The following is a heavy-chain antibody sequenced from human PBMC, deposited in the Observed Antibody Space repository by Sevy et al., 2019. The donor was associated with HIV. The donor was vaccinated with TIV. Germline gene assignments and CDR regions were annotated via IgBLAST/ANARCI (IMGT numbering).Heavy chain of an antibody. V-gene: IGHV3-23*01. CDR3: ANGYNSYYYGMDV. D-gene: IGHD5-12*01. J-gene: IGHJ6*02. Sequence: GESLKISCAASGFTFNNYAMSWVRQAPGKGLEWVSAISGGGGNTYYADSVKGRFTISRDNSKNTLYLQMNSLRAEDTAVYYCANGYNSYYYGMDVWGQGTTVTVSS. CDR1: GFTFNNYA. CDR2: ISGGGGNT.